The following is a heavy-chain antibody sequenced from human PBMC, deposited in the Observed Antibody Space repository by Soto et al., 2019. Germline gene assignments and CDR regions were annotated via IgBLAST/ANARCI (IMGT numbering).Heavy chain of an antibody. CDR1: GYSFTSYW. V-gene: IGHV5-51*01. Sequence: EVQLVQSGAEVKKPGESLKISCKGSGYSFTSYWIVWVRQMPGKGLEWMGIIYPGDSETRYSPSLQGQVTMSADKSTSTAYLQWSSLKASDTAMYYCASRSYCDGDCTRRPYDYYGMDVWGQGTTVNVSS. CDR2: IYPGDSET. D-gene: IGHD2-21*02. CDR3: ASRSYCDGDCTRRPYDYYGMDV. J-gene: IGHJ6*02.